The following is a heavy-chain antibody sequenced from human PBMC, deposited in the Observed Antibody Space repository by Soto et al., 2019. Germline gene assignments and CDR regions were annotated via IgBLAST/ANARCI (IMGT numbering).Heavy chain of an antibody. CDR1: GFTFSSYG. Sequence: GGSLRLSCAASGFTFSSYGMHWVRQAPGKGLEWVAVIWYDGSNKYYADSVKGRFTISRDNSKNTLYLQMNSLRAEDTAVYYCARPARITMVLGVIIPYFDYWGQGTLVTVSS. D-gene: IGHD3-10*01. J-gene: IGHJ4*02. CDR2: IWYDGSNK. V-gene: IGHV3-33*01. CDR3: ARPARITMVLGVIIPYFDY.